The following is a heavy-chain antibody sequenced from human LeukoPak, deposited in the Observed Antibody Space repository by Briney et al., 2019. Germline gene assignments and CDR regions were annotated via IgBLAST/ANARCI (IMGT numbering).Heavy chain of an antibody. J-gene: IGHJ4*02. CDR1: GYTFTGYY. D-gene: IGHD4-17*01. V-gene: IGHV1-2*02. CDR2: INPNSGGT. Sequence: ASVKVSCKASGYTFTGYYMHWVRQAPGQGLEWMGWINPNSGGTNYAQKFQGRVTMTRDTSISTAYMELSSLRSEDTAVYYCAARPMDDYGDYVFDYWGQGTLVTVSS. CDR3: AARPMDDYGDYVFDY.